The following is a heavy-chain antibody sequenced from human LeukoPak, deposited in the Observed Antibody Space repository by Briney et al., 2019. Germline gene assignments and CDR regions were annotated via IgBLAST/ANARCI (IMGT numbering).Heavy chain of an antibody. CDR2: IYYSGST. CDR1: GGSISDCY. V-gene: IGHV4-59*08. CDR3: ARHRQQLVRAPFDY. J-gene: IGHJ4*02. D-gene: IGHD6-13*01. Sequence: SETLSLTCTVSGGSISDCYWSWIRQSPGKGLEWIGYIYYSGSTHYNPSLKSRVTISVDASKKHFSLRLSSVTAADTAVYYCARHRQQLVRAPFDYWGQGILVTVSS.